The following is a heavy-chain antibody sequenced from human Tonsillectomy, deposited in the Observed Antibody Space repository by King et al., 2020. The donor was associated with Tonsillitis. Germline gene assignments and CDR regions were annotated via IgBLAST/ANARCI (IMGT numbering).Heavy chain of an antibody. J-gene: IGHJ3*01. D-gene: IGHD1-1*01. CDR3: ARDPKTTGDAFDL. V-gene: IGHV3-53*01. Sequence: VQLVESGGGLIQPGGSLRLSCAVSGFTVSSNNMNWVRQAPGKELEWVSVIYSGGSTNYAGSVKGRFTISRDHSKNTIYLQMNSLRAEDTAVYFCARDPKTTGDAFDLWGQGTMVIVSS. CDR2: IYSGGST. CDR1: GFTVSSNN.